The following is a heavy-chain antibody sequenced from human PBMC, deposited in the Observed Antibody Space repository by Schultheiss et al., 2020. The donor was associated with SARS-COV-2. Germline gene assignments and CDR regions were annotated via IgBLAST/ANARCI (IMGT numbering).Heavy chain of an antibody. CDR2: MYYSGST. CDR1: GGSFSGYY. Sequence: SQTLSLTCAVYGGSFSGYYWSWIRQPPGKGLEWIGYMYYSGSTNYNPSLKSRVTISVDTSKNQFSLKVNSVTAADTAVYYCARHLGAQRYYYYYYGMDVWGQGTTVTVAS. CDR3: ARHLGAQRYYYYYYGMDV. D-gene: IGHD2-2*01. V-gene: IGHV4-34*01. J-gene: IGHJ6*02.